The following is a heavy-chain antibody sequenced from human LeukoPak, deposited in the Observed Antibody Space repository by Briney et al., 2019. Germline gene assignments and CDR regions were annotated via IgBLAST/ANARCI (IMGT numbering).Heavy chain of an antibody. CDR1: GGSISSYY. D-gene: IGHD3-3*01. Sequence: SETLSLTCTVSGGSISSYYWSWIRQPPGKGLEWIGYIYYSGSNNYNPSLKSRVTISVDTSKNQFSLKLSSVTAADTAVYYCARYRNDFWTGEYWFDPWGQGTLVTVSS. CDR3: ARYRNDFWTGEYWFDP. J-gene: IGHJ5*02. V-gene: IGHV4-59*08. CDR2: IYYSGSN.